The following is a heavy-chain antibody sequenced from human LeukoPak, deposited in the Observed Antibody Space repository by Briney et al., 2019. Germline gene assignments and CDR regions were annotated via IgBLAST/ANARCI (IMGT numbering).Heavy chain of an antibody. CDR2: IYYSGST. D-gene: IGHD6-19*01. CDR1: GGSMSSHY. Sequence: SETLCLTCTVSGGSMSSHYWSWIRQPPGKGLEWIGYIYYSGSTNYNPSLKSRVTISVDTSKNQFSLKLSSVTAADTAVYYCAVSGWYDWFDPWGQGTLVTVSS. CDR3: AVSGWYDWFDP. J-gene: IGHJ5*02. V-gene: IGHV4-59*11.